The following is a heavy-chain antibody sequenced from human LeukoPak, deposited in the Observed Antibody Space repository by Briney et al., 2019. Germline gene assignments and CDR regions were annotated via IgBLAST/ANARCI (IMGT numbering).Heavy chain of an antibody. J-gene: IGHJ4*02. CDR2: INHSGST. V-gene: IGHV4-34*01. CDR1: GGSFSGYY. D-gene: IGHD1-14*01. CDR3: ARGPGDY. Sequence: SETLSLTCAVYGGSFSGYYWSWIRQPPGKGLEWIGEINHSGSTNYNPSLKSRVTISVDTSKNQFSLKLSSVTAADTAVYYCARGPGDYWGQGTLVTVS.